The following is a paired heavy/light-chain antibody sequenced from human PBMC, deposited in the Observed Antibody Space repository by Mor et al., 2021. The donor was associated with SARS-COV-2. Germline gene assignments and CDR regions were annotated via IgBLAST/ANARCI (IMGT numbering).Light chain of an antibody. V-gene: IGKV1-5*03. J-gene: IGKJ1*01. CDR2: KAS. Sequence: DIQMTQSPSTLSASVGDRVSITCRASQSISSWLAWYQQKPGKAPNLLIYKASTLESGVPSRFSGSGSGTDFTLTISSLQPDDFAAYYCQQYNSWPWTFGQGTKVEI. CDR3: QQYNSWPWT. CDR1: QSISSW.
Heavy chain of an antibody. CDR2: ISWNSGSI. CDR3: AKDSVLRGGSSGWLLWGGPDY. V-gene: IGHV3-9*01. Sequence: EVQLVESGGGLVQPGRSLRLSCAASGFTFDDYAMHWVRQAPGKGLEWVSGISWNSGSIGYADSVKGRFTISRDNAKNSLYLQMNSLRAEDTALYYCAKDSVLRGGSSGWLLWGGPDYWGQGTLVTVSS. CDR1: GFTFDDYA. J-gene: IGHJ4*02. D-gene: IGHD6-19*01.